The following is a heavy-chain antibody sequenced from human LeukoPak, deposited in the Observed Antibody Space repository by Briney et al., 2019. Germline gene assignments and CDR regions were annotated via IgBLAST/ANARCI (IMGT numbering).Heavy chain of an antibody. J-gene: IGHJ4*02. D-gene: IGHD3-22*01. CDR3: SSLYYYDSSGYTIFDY. CDR1: GFTFSSYA. CDR2: ISGSGGST. Sequence: PGGSLRLSCAASGFTFSSYAMSWVRQAPGKGLEWVSAISGSGGSTCYADPVKGRFTISRDNSKNTLYLQMNSLRAEDTAVYYCSSLYYYDSSGYTIFDYWGQGTLVTVSS. V-gene: IGHV3-23*01.